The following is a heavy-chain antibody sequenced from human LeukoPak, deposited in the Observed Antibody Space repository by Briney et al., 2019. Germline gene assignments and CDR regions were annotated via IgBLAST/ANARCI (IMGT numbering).Heavy chain of an antibody. Sequence: PGGSLRLSCAASGFIFSSYAMHCVRQAPGKGLEWVAFIRYDGSNKYYADSVKGRFTISRDNSKNTLYLQMNSLRAEDTAVYYCAKSLESAAALGYWGQGTLVTVSS. CDR3: AKSLESAAALGY. CDR1: GFIFSSYA. J-gene: IGHJ4*02. V-gene: IGHV3-30*02. CDR2: IRYDGSNK. D-gene: IGHD6-13*01.